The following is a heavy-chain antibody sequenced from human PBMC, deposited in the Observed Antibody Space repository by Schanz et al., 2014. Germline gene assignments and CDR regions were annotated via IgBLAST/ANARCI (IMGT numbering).Heavy chain of an antibody. V-gene: IGHV3-23*04. J-gene: IGHJ4*02. Sequence: EVQLVASGGGLVQPGGSLRLSCAASGFTFGDYAMTWVRQAPGKGMEWVSAINTGVNTYYADSVRGRFTMSRDNSKNTVYIQMNSLRAEDTAVYYCARGGAAYYFDDWGQGTLVTVSS. CDR2: INTGVNT. CDR3: ARGGAAYYFDD. D-gene: IGHD2-15*01. CDR1: GFTFGDYA.